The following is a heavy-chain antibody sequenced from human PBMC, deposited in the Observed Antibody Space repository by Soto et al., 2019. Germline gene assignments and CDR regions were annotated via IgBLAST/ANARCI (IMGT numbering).Heavy chain of an antibody. V-gene: IGHV3-33*01. D-gene: IGHD2-21*02. CDR3: ARGLLAYCGGDCSDFDAFDI. CDR2: IWYDGSNK. J-gene: IGHJ3*02. Sequence: PGGSLRLSCAASGFTFSSYGMHWVRQAPGKGLEWVAVIWYDGSNKYYADSVKGRFTISRDNSKNTLYLQMNSLRAEDTAVYYCARGLLAYCGGDCSDFDAFDIWGHGTMVTV. CDR1: GFTFSSYG.